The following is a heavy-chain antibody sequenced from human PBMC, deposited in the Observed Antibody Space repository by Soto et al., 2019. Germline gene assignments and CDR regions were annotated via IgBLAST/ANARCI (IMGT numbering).Heavy chain of an antibody. J-gene: IGHJ5*02. Sequence: ASVKVSCKASGYTFTSYDINWVRQATGQGLEWMGWMNPNSGNTGYAQKFQGWVTMTRDTSISTAYMELSRLRSDDTAVYYCARAYNWSYSWYNWFDPWGQGTLVTVSS. D-gene: IGHD1-7*01. CDR1: GYTFTSYD. V-gene: IGHV1-8*01. CDR2: MNPNSGNT. CDR3: ARAYNWSYSWYNWFDP.